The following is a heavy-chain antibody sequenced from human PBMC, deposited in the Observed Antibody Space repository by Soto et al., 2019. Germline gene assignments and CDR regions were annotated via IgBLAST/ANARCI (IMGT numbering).Heavy chain of an antibody. Sequence: GASVKVSCKASGGTFSSYAISWVRQAPGQGLEWMGGIIPIFGTANYAQKFQGRVTITADESTSTAYMELSSLRSEDTAVYYCARDILGYCSSTSCSPGAFDIWGQGTMVTVSS. D-gene: IGHD2-2*01. J-gene: IGHJ3*02. CDR2: IIPIFGTA. CDR1: GGTFSSYA. V-gene: IGHV1-69*13. CDR3: ARDILGYCSSTSCSPGAFDI.